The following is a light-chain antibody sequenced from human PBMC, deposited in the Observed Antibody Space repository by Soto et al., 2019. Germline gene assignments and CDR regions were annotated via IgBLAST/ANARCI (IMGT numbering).Light chain of an antibody. Sequence: EIVMTQSPATLSVSPGKRATLSCRASQSVSSNLAWYQQKPGQAPRLLIYGASTRATGIPARFGGSGSGTEFTLTISSLRSEDFAVYYCQQYNNWPPWTFGQGTKVEIK. CDR2: GAS. V-gene: IGKV3-15*01. J-gene: IGKJ1*01. CDR3: QQYNNWPPWT. CDR1: QSVSSN.